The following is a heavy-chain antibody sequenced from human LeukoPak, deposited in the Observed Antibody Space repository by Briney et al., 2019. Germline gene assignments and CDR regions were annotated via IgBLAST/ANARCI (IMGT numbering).Heavy chain of an antibody. J-gene: IGHJ4*02. V-gene: IGHV3-7*01. CDR2: IKRDGSEK. D-gene: IGHD3-3*01. Sequence: GGSLRLSCAVSGFIFSSYWMGWVRQAPGKGLEWVANIKRDGSEKYYVDSVKGRFTISRDNAQNSLYLQMNSLRAEDTAVYYCARDKEAAVDFWSGYYPLWGQGTLVTVSS. CDR1: GFIFSSYW. CDR3: ARDKEAAVDFWSGYYPL.